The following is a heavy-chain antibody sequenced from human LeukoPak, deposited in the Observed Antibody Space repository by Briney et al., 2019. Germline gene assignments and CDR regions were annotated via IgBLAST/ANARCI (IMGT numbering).Heavy chain of an antibody. CDR2: INHSGST. J-gene: IGHJ4*02. CDR1: GGSFSGYY. CDR3: ARGSYDSSGYYPPPFDY. V-gene: IGHV4-34*01. Sequence: SETLSLTCAVYGGSFSGYYWGWIRQPPGKGLEWIGEINHSGSTNYNPSLKSRVTISVDTSKNQFSLKLSSVTAADTAVYYCARGSYDSSGYYPPPFDYWGQGTLVTVSS. D-gene: IGHD3-22*01.